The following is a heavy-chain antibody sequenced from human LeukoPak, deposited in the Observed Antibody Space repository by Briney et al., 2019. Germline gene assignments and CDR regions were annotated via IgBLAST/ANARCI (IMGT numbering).Heavy chain of an antibody. D-gene: IGHD7-27*01. Sequence: SETLSLTCTVSGGSISSYYWSWIRQPPGKGLEWIGYIYYSGTTNYNPSLKSRVTISVDTSKNQFSLKLSSVTAADTAVYYCAREPLTGGPFDYWGQGTLVTVSS. J-gene: IGHJ4*02. CDR2: IYYSGTT. V-gene: IGHV4-59*01. CDR3: AREPLTGGPFDY. CDR1: GGSISSYY.